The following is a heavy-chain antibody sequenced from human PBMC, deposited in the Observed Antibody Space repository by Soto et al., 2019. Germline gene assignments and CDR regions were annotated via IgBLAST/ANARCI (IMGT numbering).Heavy chain of an antibody. D-gene: IGHD2-8*02. V-gene: IGHV3-30*18. CDR2: ISHDGSDK. CDR3: AKEKPHLVPGY. J-gene: IGHJ4*02. Sequence: QVQLVESGGGVVRPGRSLRLTCAASGFTFRNYGMHWVRQAPGKGLEWVAVISHDGSDKYYADSMKGRFIISRDNSQNKLFLKKNRLEPGDTAGFYCAKEKPHLVPGYWGQGTLVTVSS. CDR1: GFTFRNYG.